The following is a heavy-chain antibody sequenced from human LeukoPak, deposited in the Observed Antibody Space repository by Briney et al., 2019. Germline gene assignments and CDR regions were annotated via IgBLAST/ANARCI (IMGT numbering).Heavy chain of an antibody. Sequence: PGGSLRLSCAASGFTFNTYTMTWVRQAPGKGLEWLSYIGSSGSAKYYADSVKGRFTISRDNSKNSLFLQMNSLRAEDTAVYYCARLTGFQYYYYMDVWGKGTTVTVSS. CDR1: GFTFNTYT. CDR3: ARLTGFQYYYYMDV. V-gene: IGHV3-48*01. J-gene: IGHJ6*03. CDR2: IGSSGSAK. D-gene: IGHD3-9*01.